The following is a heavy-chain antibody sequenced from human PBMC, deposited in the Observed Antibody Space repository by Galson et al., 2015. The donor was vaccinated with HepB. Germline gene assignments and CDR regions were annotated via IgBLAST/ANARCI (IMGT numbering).Heavy chain of an antibody. Sequence: SLRLSCAASGFTFSSYWMNWVRQAPGKGLEWVANINQDGTEKYYVDSVKGRFTISRDNAKNSLYLQMNSLRAEDTAVYYCARDPPLGTPFDYWGQGTLVTVSS. CDR3: ARDPPLGTPFDY. V-gene: IGHV3-7*01. J-gene: IGHJ4*02. CDR2: INQDGTEK. CDR1: GFTFSSYW. D-gene: IGHD7-27*01.